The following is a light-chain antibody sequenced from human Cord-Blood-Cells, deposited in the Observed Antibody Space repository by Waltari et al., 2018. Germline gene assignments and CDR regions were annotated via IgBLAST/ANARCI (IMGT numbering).Light chain of an antibody. CDR3: QQYYSTPVA. CDR2: WAS. Sequence: DIVMTQSPDSLAVSLGQRATINRKSSQSALYSSNNKNYFAWYQQKPGQPPKLLIYWASTRESGVPDRFSGSGSGTDFTLTISSLQAEDVAVYYCQQYYSTPVAFGQGTKVEIK. CDR1: QSALYSSNNKNY. V-gene: IGKV4-1*01. J-gene: IGKJ1*01.